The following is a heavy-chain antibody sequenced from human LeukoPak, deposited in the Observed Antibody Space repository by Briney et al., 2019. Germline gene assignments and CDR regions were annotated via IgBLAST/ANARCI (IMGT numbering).Heavy chain of an antibody. V-gene: IGHV1-18*01. D-gene: IGHD3-3*01. Sequence: ASVKVSCKASGYTFTSYGITWVCQAPGQGLEWMGWISATDGYATYAQKLQGRVTMTTDTPTSTAYMELRSLRSDDTAVYSCARAPPGFTFGPGDYWGQGTLVTVSS. CDR2: ISATDGYA. J-gene: IGHJ4*02. CDR1: GYTFTSYG. CDR3: ARAPPGFTFGPGDY.